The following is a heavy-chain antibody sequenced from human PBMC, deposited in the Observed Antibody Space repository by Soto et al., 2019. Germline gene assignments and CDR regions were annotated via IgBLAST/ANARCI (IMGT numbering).Heavy chain of an antibody. CDR3: ARGGSSPLNWFDP. CDR2: IYHSGST. CDR1: GGSISSSNL. V-gene: IGHV4-4*02. D-gene: IGHD6-13*01. Sequence: SETLSLTCAVSGGSISSSNLWSCVRQPPGKGLEWIGEIYHSGSTNYNPSLKSRVTISVDKSKNQFSLKLSSVTTADTAVYYCARGGSSPLNWFDPWGQGTLVTVYS. J-gene: IGHJ5*02.